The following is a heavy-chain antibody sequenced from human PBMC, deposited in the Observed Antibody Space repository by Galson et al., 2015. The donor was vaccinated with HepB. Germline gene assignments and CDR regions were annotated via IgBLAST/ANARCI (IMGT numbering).Heavy chain of an antibody. CDR3: TTNPPVTGIQVNC. V-gene: IGHV3-11*03. D-gene: IGHD4-11*01. J-gene: IGHJ4*02. CDR2: ISSASSYT. CDR1: GFTFSDYY. Sequence: SLRLSCAASGFTFSDYYMSWIRQAPGKGLEWVSYISSASSYTSYADSVKGRFTISRDNAKNSLYLQMNSLRAEDTAVYYCTTNPPVTGIQVNCWGQGTLVTVPS.